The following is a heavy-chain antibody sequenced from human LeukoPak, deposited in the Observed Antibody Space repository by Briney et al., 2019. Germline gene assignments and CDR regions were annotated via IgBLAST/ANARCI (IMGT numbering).Heavy chain of an antibody. CDR2: IYYSGSP. CDR3: ARSAYYYDSSGHWYFDL. J-gene: IGHJ2*01. CDR1: GGSISRSSYY. Sequence: PSETLSLTCTVSGGSISRSSYYWGWIRQPPGKGLELIGSIYYSGSPYYNPSRKSRVTISVDTSKHQFSLKLSSVTAAETAVYYCARSAYYYDSSGHWYFDLWGRGTLVTVSS. D-gene: IGHD3-22*01. V-gene: IGHV4-39*01.